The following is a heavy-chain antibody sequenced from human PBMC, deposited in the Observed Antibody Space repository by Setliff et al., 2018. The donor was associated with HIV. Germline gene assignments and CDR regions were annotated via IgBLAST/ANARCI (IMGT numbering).Heavy chain of an antibody. V-gene: IGHV4-30-4*08. CDR2: VYHSGTV. J-gene: IGHJ3*02. Sequence: SETLSLTCTVSGDSMSSGDYYWSWVRQPPGKGLEWIGYVYHSGTVYYNPSLQSRVGISIDTSNNRFSMNLYSMTAADTAVYYCAREVGTRDLSDGFDIWGQGIMVTVSS. CDR3: AREVGTRDLSDGFDI. D-gene: IGHD1-26*01. CDR1: GDSMSSGDYY.